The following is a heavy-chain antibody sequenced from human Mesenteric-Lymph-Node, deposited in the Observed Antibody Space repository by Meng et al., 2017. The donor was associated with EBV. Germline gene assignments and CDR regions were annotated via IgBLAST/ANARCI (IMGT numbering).Heavy chain of an antibody. J-gene: IGHJ4*02. V-gene: IGHV4-34*02. CDR1: GGSFSGYY. D-gene: IGHD5-12*01. CDR3: ASALPGLPHDS. Sequence: QVQLQQWGAGLLKPSETLSLTCAVYGGSFSGYYWTWIRQPPGKGLEWIGEINHSGSTNYNPSLKSRVIISVDTSKNQFSLKLSSVTAADTAVYYCASALPGLPHDSRGQGTLVTVSS. CDR2: INHSGST.